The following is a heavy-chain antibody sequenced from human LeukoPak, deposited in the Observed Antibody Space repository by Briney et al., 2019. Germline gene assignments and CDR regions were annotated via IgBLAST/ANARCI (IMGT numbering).Heavy chain of an antibody. D-gene: IGHD3-22*01. V-gene: IGHV1-2*02. J-gene: IGHJ4*02. CDR1: VYTFTGYY. CDR2: INPNTGGT. CDR3: ARAPMIVVVFHPRLDF. Sequence: ASVKVSCKTSVYTFTGYYMHWVLQAPGQGLEWMGWINPNTGGTNYAQKFQGRVTMTSDTSISTAYMELSSLRSDDTAMYYCARAPMIVVVFHPRLDFWGQGTLVTVSS.